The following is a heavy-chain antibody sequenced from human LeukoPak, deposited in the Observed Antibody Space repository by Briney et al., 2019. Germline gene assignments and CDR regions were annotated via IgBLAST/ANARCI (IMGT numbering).Heavy chain of an antibody. CDR2: ISPSGGGT. CDR3: ATDAGDSSGYYYLDY. J-gene: IGHJ4*02. Sequence: ASVKVSCKASGYTFTGYYMHWVRQAPGQGLEWMGIISPSGGGTTYAQKFQGRVTMTRDMSTSTVYMEVSSLKSEDTAVYYCATDAGDSSGYYYLDYWGQGTLVTVSS. CDR1: GYTFTGYY. V-gene: IGHV1-46*01. D-gene: IGHD3-22*01.